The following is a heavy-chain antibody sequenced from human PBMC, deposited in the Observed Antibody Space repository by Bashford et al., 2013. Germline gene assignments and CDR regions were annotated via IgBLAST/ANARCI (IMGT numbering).Heavy chain of an antibody. CDR1: GGSFSGYY. V-gene: IGHV4-34*01. J-gene: IGHJ6*02. CDR3: ARGYCSSTSCYRHYYYGMDV. CDR2: INHSGST. D-gene: IGHD2-2*02. Sequence: SSETLSLTCAVYGGSFSGYYWSWIRQPPGKGLEWIGEINHSGSTNYNPSLKSRVTISVDTSKNQFSLKLSSVTAADTAVYYCARGYCSSTSCYRHYYYGMDVWGQGTTVTVSS.